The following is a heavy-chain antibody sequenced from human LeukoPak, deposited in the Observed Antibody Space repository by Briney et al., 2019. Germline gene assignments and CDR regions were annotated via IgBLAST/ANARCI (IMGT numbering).Heavy chain of an antibody. D-gene: IGHD6-13*01. Sequence: SETLSLTCAVSGGSFSGYYWSWIRQPPGKGLEWIGEINHSGSTNYNPSLESRLTMSVDSSKNQFSLKLSSVSAADTAVYYCTRWGSWPYDYWGQGTLVTVSS. CDR3: TRWGSWPYDY. CDR2: INHSGST. V-gene: IGHV4-34*01. CDR1: GGSFSGYY. J-gene: IGHJ4*02.